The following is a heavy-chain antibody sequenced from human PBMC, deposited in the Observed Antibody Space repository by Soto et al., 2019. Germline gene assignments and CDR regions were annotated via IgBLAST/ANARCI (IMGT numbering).Heavy chain of an antibody. CDR3: AKDGYFDWLLVPYYMDV. CDR2: ISGSGGST. Sequence: QPGGSLRLSCAASGFTFSSYAMSWVRQAPGKGLEWVSAISGSGGSTYYADSVKGRFTISRDNSKNTLYLQMNSLRAEDTAVYYCAKDGYFDWLLVPYYMDVWGKGTTVTVSS. CDR1: GFTFSSYA. J-gene: IGHJ6*03. D-gene: IGHD3-9*01. V-gene: IGHV3-23*01.